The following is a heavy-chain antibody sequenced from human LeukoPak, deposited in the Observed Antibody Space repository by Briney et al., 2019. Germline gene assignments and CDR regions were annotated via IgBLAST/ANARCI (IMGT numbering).Heavy chain of an antibody. V-gene: IGHV1-69*05. J-gene: IGHJ5*02. CDR2: IIPIFGKE. Sequence: SSVNVSCKASLGTFISYAISWVRQAPGQGIEWMGGIIPIFGKETYAKKFASRVTITKDEYTSTDYMELSSLRSEDKDVYYCARKNSGSYWSWFDTWGQGTLVTVSS. D-gene: IGHD1-26*01. CDR1: LGTFISYA. CDR3: ARKNSGSYWSWFDT.